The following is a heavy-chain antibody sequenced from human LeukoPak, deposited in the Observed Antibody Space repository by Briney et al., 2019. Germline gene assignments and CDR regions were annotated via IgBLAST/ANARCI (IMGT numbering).Heavy chain of an antibody. V-gene: IGHV1-18*01. Sequence: GASVKVSCKASGYTFTSYGISWVRQAPGQGLEWMGWISAYNGNTNYAQKLQCRVTMTTDTSTSTAYMELRSLRSDDTAVYYCARRKYQDYYYYYYMDVWGKGTTVTVSS. J-gene: IGHJ6*03. CDR3: ARRKYQDYYYYYYMDV. CDR2: ISAYNGNT. CDR1: GYTFTSYG. D-gene: IGHD2-2*01.